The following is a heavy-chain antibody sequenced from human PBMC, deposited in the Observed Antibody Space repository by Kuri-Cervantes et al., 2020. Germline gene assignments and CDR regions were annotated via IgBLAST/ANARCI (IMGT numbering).Heavy chain of an antibody. J-gene: IGHJ5*02. CDR2: ISAYNGNT. Sequence: ASVKVSCKASGHTFTSYDINWVRQATGQGLEWMGWISAYNGNTNYARKLQGRVTMATDTSTSTAYMELRSLRSDDTAVYYCARVAIYNWNYAYWFDPWGQGTLVTDSS. CDR3: ARVAIYNWNYAYWFDP. CDR1: GHTFTSYD. V-gene: IGHV1-18*01. D-gene: IGHD1-7*01.